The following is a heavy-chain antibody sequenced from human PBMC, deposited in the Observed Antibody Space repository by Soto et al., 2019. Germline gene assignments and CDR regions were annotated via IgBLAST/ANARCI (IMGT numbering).Heavy chain of an antibody. V-gene: IGHV4-31*03. D-gene: IGHD1-26*01. CDR3: ARDRGGRIYRHFGGFDI. Sequence: QVQLQESGPGPVKPSQTLSLTCTVAGGSVTSGDYYWSWIRQHPGKGLEWIGYIYDSGSTQYNPSLKRRVTISVDTSKNPFSLELSAVPAADTAVYYCARDRGGRIYRHFGGFDIWGQGTMFTVSS. CDR1: GGSVTSGDYY. CDR2: IYDSGST. J-gene: IGHJ3*02.